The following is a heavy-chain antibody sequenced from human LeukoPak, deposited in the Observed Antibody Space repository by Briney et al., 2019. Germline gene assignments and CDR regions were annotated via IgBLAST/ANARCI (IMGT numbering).Heavy chain of an antibody. CDR2: IIPIFGTA. J-gene: IGHJ4*02. CDR3: AREDRGSGSIDY. D-gene: IGHD3-10*01. V-gene: IGHV1-69*06. CDR1: GGTFSSYA. Sequence: ASVKVSCKASGGTFSSYAISWVRQAPGQGLEWMGGIIPIFGTANYAQKFQGRVTITADKSTSTAYMELSSLRSEDTAVYYCAREDRGSGSIDYWGQGTLVTVSS.